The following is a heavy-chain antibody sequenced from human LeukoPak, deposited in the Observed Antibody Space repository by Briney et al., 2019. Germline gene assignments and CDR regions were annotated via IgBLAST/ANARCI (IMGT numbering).Heavy chain of an antibody. V-gene: IGHV1-8*01. CDR1: GYTFTSYD. CDR3: AREVGGRAMDLDY. D-gene: IGHD1-26*01. CDR2: MNPNSGNT. J-gene: IGHJ4*02. Sequence: ASVKVSCKASGYTFTSYDINWVRQATAQGLEWMGWMNPNSGNTRYAQKFQGRVTMTRDTSISTAYMELSSVRSEDTAVYYCAREVGGRAMDLDYWGQGTLVTVSS.